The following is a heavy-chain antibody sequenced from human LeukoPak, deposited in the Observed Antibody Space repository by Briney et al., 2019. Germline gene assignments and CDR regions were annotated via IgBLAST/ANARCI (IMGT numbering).Heavy chain of an antibody. D-gene: IGHD6-19*01. CDR3: ARGWAVAGPDAFDI. J-gene: IGHJ3*02. V-gene: IGHV4-59*01. CDR2: IYYSGST. CDR1: GGSISSYY. Sequence: SETLSLTCTVSGGSISSYYWSWIRQPPGKGLEWIGYIYYSGSTNYNPSLKSRVTISADTSKNQFSLKLSSVTAADTAVYYCARGWAVAGPDAFDIWGQGTMVTVSS.